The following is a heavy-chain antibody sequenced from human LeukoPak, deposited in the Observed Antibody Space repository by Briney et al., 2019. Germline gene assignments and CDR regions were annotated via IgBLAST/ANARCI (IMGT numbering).Heavy chain of an antibody. Sequence: GASVKVSCKASGYTFTGYYMHWVRLAPGQGLEWMGWINPNSGGTNYAQKFQGRVTMTRDTSISTAYMELSRLRSDDTAVYYCARVVDCSSTSCYSGYYYYGMDVWGQGTTVTVSS. J-gene: IGHJ6*02. CDR1: GYTFTGYY. CDR3: ARVVDCSSTSCYSGYYYYGMDV. D-gene: IGHD2-2*01. CDR2: INPNSGGT. V-gene: IGHV1-2*02.